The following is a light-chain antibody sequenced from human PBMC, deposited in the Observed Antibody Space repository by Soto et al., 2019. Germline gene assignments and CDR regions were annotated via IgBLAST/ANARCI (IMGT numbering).Light chain of an antibody. CDR1: QSISSW. CDR2: KAS. V-gene: IGKV1-5*03. CDR3: QQYNIYPWT. J-gene: IGKJ1*01. Sequence: DIQMTQSPSTLSASVGDRVTLTCRASQSISSWLAWFQQKPGKAPKLLIYKASSLESGVPSRFSGSGSGTDFTLTISSLQPDDFATYYCQQYNIYPWTFCQGTKVDIK.